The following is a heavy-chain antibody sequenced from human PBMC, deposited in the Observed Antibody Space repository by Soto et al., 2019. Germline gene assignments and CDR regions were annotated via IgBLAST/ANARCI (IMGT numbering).Heavy chain of an antibody. Sequence: ASVKVSCKASGYTFTSYYMHWVRQAPGQGLEWMGIINPSGGSTSYAQKFQGRVTMTRDPSTSTVYMELSSLRSEDTAVYYCARDRGYVITFGGVIVPTSYFDYWGQGTLVTVSS. J-gene: IGHJ4*02. V-gene: IGHV1-46*03. CDR3: ARDRGYVITFGGVIVPTSYFDY. CDR1: GYTFTSYY. D-gene: IGHD3-16*02. CDR2: INPSGGST.